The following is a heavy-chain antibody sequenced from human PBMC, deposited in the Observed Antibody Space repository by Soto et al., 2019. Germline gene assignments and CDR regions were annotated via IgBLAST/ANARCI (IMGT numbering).Heavy chain of an antibody. Sequence: ASVKVSCKASGYTFTGYYMHWVRQAPGQGLEWMGWINPNSGGTNYAQKFQGWVTMTRDTSISTAYMELSRLRSDDTAVYYCARGGGTMVRGATPTGMDVWGKGTTVTVSS. CDR2: INPNSGGT. J-gene: IGHJ6*03. CDR1: GYTFTGYY. CDR3: ARGGGTMVRGATPTGMDV. V-gene: IGHV1-2*04. D-gene: IGHD3-10*01.